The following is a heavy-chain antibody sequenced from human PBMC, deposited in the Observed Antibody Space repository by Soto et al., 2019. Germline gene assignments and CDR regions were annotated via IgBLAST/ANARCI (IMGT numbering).Heavy chain of an antibody. D-gene: IGHD1-26*01. CDR1: GGSINSGGYY. Sequence: SETLSLTCTVSGGSINSGGYYWSWIRQHPGKGLEWIAYIYYSGSTNYNPSLKSRVTISVDTSKNQFSLKLSSVTAADTAVYYCARRWGPTFDFWGQGTLVTVSS. CDR2: IYYSGST. CDR3: ARRWGPTFDF. V-gene: IGHV4-61*08. J-gene: IGHJ4*02.